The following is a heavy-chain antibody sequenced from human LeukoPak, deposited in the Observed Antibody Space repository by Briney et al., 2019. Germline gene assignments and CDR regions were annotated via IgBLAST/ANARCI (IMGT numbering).Heavy chain of an antibody. CDR2: IYHSGRT. CDR1: EGSISTYY. Sequence: SETLSLTCTVSEGSISTYYWSWIRQPPGKGLEWIGYIYHSGRTNYNPSLRSRVAISVDTSKNRFSLKLNSVTAADTAVYYCARGRNVDFWSGYYLDYWGQGTLVTVSS. D-gene: IGHD3-3*01. J-gene: IGHJ4*02. V-gene: IGHV4-59*01. CDR3: ARGRNVDFWSGYYLDY.